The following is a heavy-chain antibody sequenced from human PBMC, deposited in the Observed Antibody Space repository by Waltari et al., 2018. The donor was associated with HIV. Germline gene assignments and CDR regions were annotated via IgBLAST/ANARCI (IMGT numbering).Heavy chain of an antibody. D-gene: IGHD2-21*02. CDR1: GFTVSSNH. CDR2: IYSGGST. V-gene: IGHV3-53*02. Sequence: EVQLVETGGGLIQPGGSLRLSCAAPGFTVSSNHFSWVPPAPGKGLEWVSVIYSGGSTYYADSVKGRFTISRDNSKNTLYLQMNSLRAEDTAVYYCAFSVVTATHWYFDLWGRGTLVTVSS. CDR3: AFSVVTATHWYFDL. J-gene: IGHJ2*01.